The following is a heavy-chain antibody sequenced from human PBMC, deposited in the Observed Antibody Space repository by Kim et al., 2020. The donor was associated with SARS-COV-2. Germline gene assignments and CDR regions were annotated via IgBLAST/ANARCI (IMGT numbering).Heavy chain of an antibody. J-gene: IGHJ5*02. Sequence: GGSLRLSCVASGFTCSRSRMSWVRQAPGNTLEWVAYINRDGSQKYNMGSVKGRFIISRDNTKNSLSLQMNNLRVEDTGKYYCAREGGDDLSSTPNLWGQGTLVSVSS. V-gene: IGHV3-7*01. CDR1: GFTCSRSR. D-gene: IGHD4-17*01. CDR3: AREGGDDLSSTPNL. CDR2: INRDGSQK.